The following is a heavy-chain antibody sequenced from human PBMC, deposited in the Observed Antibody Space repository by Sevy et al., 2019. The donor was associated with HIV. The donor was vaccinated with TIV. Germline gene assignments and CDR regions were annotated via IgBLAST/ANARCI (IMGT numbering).Heavy chain of an antibody. Sequence: GGSLRLSCAASGFTFSNAWMSWVRQAPGKGLEWVGRIKSKTDGGTTDYAAPVKGRFTISRDDSKNMLYLQMNSLKTEDTAVYYCTSPRLGELWPFDPWGQGTLVTVSS. CDR1: GFTFSNAW. V-gene: IGHV3-15*01. D-gene: IGHD3-16*01. CDR2: IKSKTDGGTT. CDR3: TSPRLGELWPFDP. J-gene: IGHJ5*02.